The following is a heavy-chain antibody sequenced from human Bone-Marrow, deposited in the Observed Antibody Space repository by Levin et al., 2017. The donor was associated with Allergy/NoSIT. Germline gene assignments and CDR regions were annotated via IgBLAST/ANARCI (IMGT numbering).Heavy chain of an antibody. Sequence: PGESLKISCKASGYPFNDYYIHWVRQAPGQGLEWVGRINPNSGGTNYAQKFQGRVTMTSDTSISTAYMELTRLRSDDAAVFYCARDRSGSGSQVSFGMDVWGEGTTVTVSS. CDR3: ARDRSGSGSQVSFGMDV. CDR1: GYPFNDYY. D-gene: IGHD3-10*01. J-gene: IGHJ6*02. V-gene: IGHV1-2*06. CDR2: INPNSGGT.